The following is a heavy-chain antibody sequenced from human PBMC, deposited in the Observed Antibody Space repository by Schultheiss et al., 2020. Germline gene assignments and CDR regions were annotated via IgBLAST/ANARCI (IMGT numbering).Heavy chain of an antibody. CDR2: INPNSGGT. CDR1: GYTFIDYF. J-gene: IGHJ4*02. V-gene: IGHV1-2*06. CDR3: ARVYTSSSPFDS. D-gene: IGHD6-6*01. Sequence: ASVKVSCKASGYTFIDYFMHWVRQAPGQGLEWMGRINPNSGGTNYAQNFQGRVTMTRDTSISTAYMELSRLTSDDTAVYFCARVYTSSSPFDSWGQGTLVTVSS.